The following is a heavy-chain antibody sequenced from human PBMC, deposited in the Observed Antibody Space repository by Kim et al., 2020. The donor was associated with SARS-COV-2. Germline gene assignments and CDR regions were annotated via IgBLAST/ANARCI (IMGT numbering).Heavy chain of an antibody. Sequence: GGSLRLSCAASGFTFSGSAMHWVRQASGKGLEWVCRIRSKRNSYATLYSASVKVRIIIDKDDSKNTAYLHMNSLKTEDTAVYDCTRVPGTTLAFWYSFD. CDR1: GFTFSGSA. CDR2: IRSKRNSYAT. V-gene: IGHV3-73*01. D-gene: IGHD1-1*01. CDR3: TRVPGTTLAFWYSFD. J-gene: IGHJ3*02.